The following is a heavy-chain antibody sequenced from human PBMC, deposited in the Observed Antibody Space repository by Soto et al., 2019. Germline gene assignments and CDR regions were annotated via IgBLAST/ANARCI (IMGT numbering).Heavy chain of an antibody. D-gene: IGHD2-15*01. J-gene: IGHJ4*02. CDR1: GFTLRSYW. CDR2: INSDGSYT. V-gene: IGHV3-74*01. Sequence: GGSLRLSCEASGFTLRSYWMHWVRQAPGKGLVWVSRINSDGSYTNYADSVEGRFTISRDSAKNTVYLQMNSLRAEDTAVYYCTRGSGGFVDYWGQGTLVTVSS. CDR3: TRGSGGFVDY.